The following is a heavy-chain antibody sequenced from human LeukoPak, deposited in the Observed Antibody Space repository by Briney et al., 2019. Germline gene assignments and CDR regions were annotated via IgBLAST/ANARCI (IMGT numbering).Heavy chain of an antibody. J-gene: IGHJ3*01. V-gene: IGHV4-59*01. CDR3: ARALDGYRYAFDF. CDR2: IYYSGST. Sequence: SETLSLTCTVYGDSISSYYWSWIRQPPRKGLQWTGYIYYSGSTNYNPSLKSRVTISVDTSKNQFSLKLSSVTAADTAVYYCARALDGYRYAFDFWGQGTMVTVSS. CDR1: GDSISSYY. D-gene: IGHD5-24*01.